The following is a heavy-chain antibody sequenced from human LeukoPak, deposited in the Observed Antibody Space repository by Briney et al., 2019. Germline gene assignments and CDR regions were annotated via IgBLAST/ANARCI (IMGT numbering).Heavy chain of an antibody. CDR3: ARDHATIYYYYYMDV. Sequence: ASVKVSCKASGYTFTSYDINWVRQATGQGLEWMGWMNPNSGNTGYAQKFQGRVTMTRNTSISTAYMELSSLRAEDTAVYYCARDHATIYYYYYMDVWGKGTTVTVSS. CDR1: GYTFTSYD. CDR2: MNPNSGNT. J-gene: IGHJ6*03. D-gene: IGHD2-2*01. V-gene: IGHV1-8*01.